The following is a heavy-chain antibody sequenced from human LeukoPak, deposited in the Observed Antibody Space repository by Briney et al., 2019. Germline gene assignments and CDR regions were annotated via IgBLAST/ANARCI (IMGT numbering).Heavy chain of an antibody. V-gene: IGHV3-7*01. CDR1: GFTFSSYW. CDR2: IKQDGSEK. D-gene: IGHD6-19*01. CDR3: ARLSSGWVYYYYYYMDV. Sequence: PGGSLRLSCAASGFTFSSYWMSWVRQAPGKGLEWVANIKQDGSEKYYVDSVKGRFTISRDNAKNSLYLQMNSLRAEDTAVYYCARLSSGWVYYYYYYMDVWGKGTTVTVSS. J-gene: IGHJ6*03.